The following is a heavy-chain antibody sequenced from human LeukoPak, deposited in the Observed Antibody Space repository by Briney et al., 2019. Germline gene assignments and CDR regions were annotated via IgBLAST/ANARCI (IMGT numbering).Heavy chain of an antibody. CDR2: TYYRSKWYN. J-gene: IGHJ6*03. Sequence: SQTLSLTCAISGDSVSSNSAAWNWIRQSPSRGLEWLGRTYYRSKWYNDYAVSVKSRITINPDTSKNQFSLQLNSETPEDTAVYYCVHSGYRFGYYYYTDVWDKGTTVTVSS. V-gene: IGHV6-1*01. CDR3: VHSGYRFGYYYYTDV. CDR1: GDSVSSNSAA. D-gene: IGHD5-12*01.